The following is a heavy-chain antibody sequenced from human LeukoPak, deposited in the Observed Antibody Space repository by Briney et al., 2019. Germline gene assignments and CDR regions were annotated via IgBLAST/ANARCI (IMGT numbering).Heavy chain of an antibody. D-gene: IGHD3-10*01. CDR1: GFTFSSYW. CDR2: IKQDESEK. Sequence: GGSLRLSCAASGFTFSSYWMSWVRQAPGKGLEWVANIKQDESEKYYVDSEKGRFTISRDNAKNSLYLQMNSLRVEDTAVYYCARETRFYGPGSYNIDYWGQGTLVTVTS. V-gene: IGHV3-7*01. CDR3: ARETRFYGPGSYNIDY. J-gene: IGHJ4*02.